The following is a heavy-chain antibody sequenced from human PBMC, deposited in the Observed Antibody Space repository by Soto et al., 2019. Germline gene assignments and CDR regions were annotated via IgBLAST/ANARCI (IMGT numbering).Heavy chain of an antibody. D-gene: IGHD3-3*01. Sequence: QVQLVQSGAEVKKPGASVKVSCKASGYTFTSYGISWVRQAPGQGLEWMGWISAYNGNTNYAQQLQRRVTMTTDTSTSTAYMELRSLRSDDAAVYYCARGQEDYDFWSGYPSTGYMDVWGKGTTVTVSS. CDR2: ISAYNGNT. CDR3: ARGQEDYDFWSGYPSTGYMDV. CDR1: GYTFTSYG. J-gene: IGHJ6*03. V-gene: IGHV1-18*01.